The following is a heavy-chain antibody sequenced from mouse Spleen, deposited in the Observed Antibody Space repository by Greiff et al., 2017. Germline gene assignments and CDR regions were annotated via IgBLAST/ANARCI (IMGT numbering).Heavy chain of an antibody. D-gene: IGHD1-1*01. CDR3: ARKSYYGSSYYFDY. Sequence: VQLQQSGPELVKPGASVKISCKASGYTFTDYYMNWVKQSHGKSLEWIGDINPNNGGTSYNQKFKGKATLTVDKSSSTAYMELRSLTSEDSAVYYCARKSYYGSSYYFDYWGQGTTLTVSS. CDR2: INPNNGGT. V-gene: IGHV1-26*01. CDR1: GYTFTDYY. J-gene: IGHJ2*01.